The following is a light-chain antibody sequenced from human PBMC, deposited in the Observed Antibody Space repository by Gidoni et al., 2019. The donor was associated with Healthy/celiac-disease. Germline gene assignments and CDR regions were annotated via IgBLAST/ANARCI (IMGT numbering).Light chain of an antibody. V-gene: IGKV1-5*03. J-gene: IGKJ2*01. CDR2: KAS. CDR3: QQYNSYSPDT. CDR1: QSISSW. Sequence: DLQMTQSPSTLSASVGDRVTITCRASQSISSWLAWYQQKPGKAPKLLIYKASSLESGVPSRFSGSGSGTEFTLTISSLQPDDFATYYCQQYNSYSPDTFGQXTKLEI.